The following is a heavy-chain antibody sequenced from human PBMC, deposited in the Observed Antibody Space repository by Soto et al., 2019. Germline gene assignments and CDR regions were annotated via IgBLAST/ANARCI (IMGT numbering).Heavy chain of an antibody. CDR3: ARDLVNYYGSGSYYYYYGMDV. Sequence: QVQLQESGPGLVKPSQTLSLTCTVSGGSISSGGYYWSWIRQHPGKGLEWIGYIYYSGSTYYNPSLKSRVTISVDTSKNQFSLKLSSVTAADTAVYYCARDLVNYYGSGSYYYYYGMDVWGQGTTVTVSS. D-gene: IGHD3-10*01. J-gene: IGHJ6*02. CDR1: GGSISSGGYY. V-gene: IGHV4-31*03. CDR2: IYYSGST.